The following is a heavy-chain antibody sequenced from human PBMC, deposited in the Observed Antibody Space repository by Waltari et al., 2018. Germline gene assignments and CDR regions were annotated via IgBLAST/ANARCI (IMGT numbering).Heavy chain of an antibody. D-gene: IGHD1-20*01. CDR3: ARDTPAPRITGATSVDY. V-gene: IGHV4-38-2*02. CDR2: IYHSGST. J-gene: IGHJ4*02. Sequence: QVQLQESGPGLVKPSETLSLTCAVSGYSISSGYYWAWIRQPPGKGLEWIGSIYHSGSTFYNPSLKSRVTISVDTSKNQFSLKLSSVTAADTAVYYCARDTPAPRITGATSVDYWGQGTLVTVSS. CDR1: GYSISSGYY.